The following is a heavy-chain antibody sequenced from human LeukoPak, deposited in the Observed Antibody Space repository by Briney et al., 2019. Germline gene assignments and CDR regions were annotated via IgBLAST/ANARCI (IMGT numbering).Heavy chain of an antibody. D-gene: IGHD3-10*01. V-gene: IGHV4-31*03. J-gene: IGHJ6*04. CDR2: IYYSGST. CDR1: GGSISSGGYY. Sequence: PSETLSLTCTVSGGSISSGGYYWSWIRQHPGKGLEWIGYIYYSGSTYYNPSLKSRVTISVDTSKNQFSLKLSSVTAADTAVYYCARDDGSGSWPHYYYGMDVWGKGTTLTVSS. CDR3: ARDDGSGSWPHYYYGMDV.